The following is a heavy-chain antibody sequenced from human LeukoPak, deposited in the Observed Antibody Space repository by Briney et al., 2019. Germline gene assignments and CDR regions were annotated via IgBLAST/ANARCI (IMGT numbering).Heavy chain of an antibody. CDR1: GFTFSSHL. CDR2: VKSDGTAT. J-gene: IGHJ3*02. V-gene: IGHV3-74*01. CDR3: ARDQPGGDAFDI. D-gene: IGHD3-10*01. Sequence: GGSLRLSCAASGFTFSSHLMHWVRQAQGTGLVWVSSVKSDGTATNYADSVKGRFTISRDNAKNSLYLQMNSLRAEDTAVYYCARDQPGGDAFDIWGQGTMVTVSS.